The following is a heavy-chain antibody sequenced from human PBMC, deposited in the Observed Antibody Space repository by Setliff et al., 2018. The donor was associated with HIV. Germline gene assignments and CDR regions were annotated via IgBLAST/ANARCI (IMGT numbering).Heavy chain of an antibody. CDR2: IIPILGIA. CDR3: ATLDYYGSQTYNLTLHY. D-gene: IGHD3-10*01. J-gene: IGHJ4*02. CDR1: GGTFSSYT. Sequence: SVKVSCKASGGTFSSYTISWVRQAPGQGLEWMGRIIPILGIANYAQKFQGRVTITADKSTSTAYMELNSLRSEDTAMYYCATLDYYGSQTYNLTLHYWGQGTLVTVSS. V-gene: IGHV1-69*02.